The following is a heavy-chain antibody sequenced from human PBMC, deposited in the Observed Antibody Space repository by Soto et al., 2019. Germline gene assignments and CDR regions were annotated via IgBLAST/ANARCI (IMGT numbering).Heavy chain of an antibody. Sequence: GASVKVSCKASGYTFTSYAMHWVRQAPGQRLEWMGWINAGNGNTKYSQKFQGRVTITRDTSASTAYMELSSLRSEDTAVYYCAREIYDYIWGSYRYFAYWGQGTLVTVSS. CDR3: AREIYDYIWGSYRYFAY. CDR1: GYTFTSYA. CDR2: INAGNGNT. J-gene: IGHJ4*02. D-gene: IGHD3-16*02. V-gene: IGHV1-3*01.